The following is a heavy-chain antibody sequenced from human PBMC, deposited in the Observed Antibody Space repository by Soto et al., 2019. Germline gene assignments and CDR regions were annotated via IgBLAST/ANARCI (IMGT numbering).Heavy chain of an antibody. CDR2: TNAGNGNI. V-gene: IGHV1-3*01. J-gene: IGHJ4*02. CDR3: ARAAYYYDSSGYYPGDY. D-gene: IGHD3-22*01. Sequence: ASVKVSCKASGYTFTSYAIDWVRQAPGQRLEWMGWTNAGNGNIKYSQKFQGRVTITRDTSASTAYMEVSSLRSEDTAVYYCARAAYYYDSSGYYPGDYWGQGSLVTVSS. CDR1: GYTFTSYA.